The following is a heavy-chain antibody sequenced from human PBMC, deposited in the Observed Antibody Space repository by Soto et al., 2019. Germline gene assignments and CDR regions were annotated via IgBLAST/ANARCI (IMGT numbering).Heavy chain of an antibody. CDR2: ISYDGSNK. CDR1: GFTFSSYG. CDR3: AKSSIAALYYYYYGMDV. D-gene: IGHD6-6*01. V-gene: IGHV3-30*18. J-gene: IGHJ6*02. Sequence: GGSLRLSCAASGFTFSSYGMHWVRKAPGKGLEWEAVISYDGSNKYYADSVKGRFTISRDNSKNTLYLQMNSLRAEDTAVYYCAKSSIAALYYYYYGMDVWGQGTTVTVSS.